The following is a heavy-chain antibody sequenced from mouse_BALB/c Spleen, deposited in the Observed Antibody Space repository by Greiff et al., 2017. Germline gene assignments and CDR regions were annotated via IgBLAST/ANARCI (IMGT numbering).Heavy chain of an antibody. CDR3: ASETFAY. CDR1: GFTFSSYT. CDR2: ISNGGGST. V-gene: IGHV5-12-2*01. Sequence: DVHLVESGGGLVQPGGSLKLSCAASGFTFSSYTMSWVRQTPEKRLEWVAYISNGGGSTYYPDTVKGRFTISRDNAKNTLYLQMSSLKSEDTAMYYCASETFAYWGQGTLVTVSA. J-gene: IGHJ3*01.